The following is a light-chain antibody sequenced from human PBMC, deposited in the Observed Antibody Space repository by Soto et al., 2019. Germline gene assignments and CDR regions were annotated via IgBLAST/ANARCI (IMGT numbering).Light chain of an antibody. CDR1: TSDVGSHNF. Sequence: QSVLTQPASVSGSPGQSITISCTGTTSDVGSHNFVSWYQQLPGKAPKLSIYEVTNRPSGTSNRFSGSKSGNTASLTISGLHAEDEADYYCSSFTNSILVFGGGTKLTVL. CDR3: SSFTNSILV. CDR2: EVT. V-gene: IGLV2-14*01. J-gene: IGLJ3*02.